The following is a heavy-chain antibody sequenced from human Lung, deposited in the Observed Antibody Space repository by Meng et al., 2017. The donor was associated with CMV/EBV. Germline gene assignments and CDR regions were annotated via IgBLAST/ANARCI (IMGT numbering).Heavy chain of an antibody. CDR2: INQGGNEK. CDR1: GFMFSNNW. CDR3: ATTSNGFFYS. D-gene: IGHD2-2*01. J-gene: IGHJ4*02. Sequence: GGSLRFSCEASGFMFSNNWMSWVRQAPGKGLEWVANINQGGNEKYHVDSVRGRFTISRDNGNKSLSLQMNSLRVEDTALYYCATTSNGFFYSWGQGALVTVSS. V-gene: IGHV3-7*01.